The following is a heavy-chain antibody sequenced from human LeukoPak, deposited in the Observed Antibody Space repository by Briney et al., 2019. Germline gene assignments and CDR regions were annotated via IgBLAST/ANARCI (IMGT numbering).Heavy chain of an antibody. CDR3: ARDPNLGTTDSY. Sequence: GGSLRLSCAASGFTFTAYGMHRVRQAPGKGLEWLAVISFDGSGQYYADSVKGRFTISRDDSKNMLYLQMNSLRVEDTAVYYCARDPNLGTTDSYWGQGTLVTISS. CDR1: GFTFTAYG. CDR2: ISFDGSGQ. J-gene: IGHJ4*02. V-gene: IGHV3-30*03. D-gene: IGHD4-4*01.